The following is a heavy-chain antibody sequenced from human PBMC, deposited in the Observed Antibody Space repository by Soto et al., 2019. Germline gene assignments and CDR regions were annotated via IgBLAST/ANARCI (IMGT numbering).Heavy chain of an antibody. D-gene: IGHD1-26*01. CDR1: GFTFSSYS. Sequence: EVQLVESGGGLVKPGGSLRLSCAASGFTFSSYSINWVRQAPGKGLEWVSSISSSSSYIYYADSVKGRFTISRDNAKNSLYLQMNSLRAEDTAVYYCARDASYGGNAFDIWGQGTMVTVSS. V-gene: IGHV3-21*01. CDR3: ARDASYGGNAFDI. J-gene: IGHJ3*02. CDR2: ISSSSSYI.